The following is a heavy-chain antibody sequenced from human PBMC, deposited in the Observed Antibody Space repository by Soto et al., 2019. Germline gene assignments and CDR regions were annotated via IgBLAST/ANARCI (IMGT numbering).Heavy chain of an antibody. D-gene: IGHD6-19*01. CDR2: ITSDTNTI. Sequence: GSLRLSCAASGFRFSIYSMNWVRQAPGKGLEWSAYITSDTNTIKYADSVKGRFTISRDNAKNSVYLQMNSLRDEDTAVYYCARSVEGHFDYWGQGTVVTVSS. CDR1: GFRFSIYS. J-gene: IGHJ4*02. V-gene: IGHV3-48*02. CDR3: ARSVEGHFDY.